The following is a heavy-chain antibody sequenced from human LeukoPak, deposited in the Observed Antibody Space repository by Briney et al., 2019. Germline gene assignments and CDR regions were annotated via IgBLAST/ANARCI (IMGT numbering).Heavy chain of an antibody. V-gene: IGHV4-30-2*01. Sequence: PSETLSLTCTVSGGSISSGGYYWSWIRQPPGKGLEWIGYIYHSGSTYYNPSLKSRVTISVDRSKNQFSLKLSSVTAADTAVYYCARDRGSNSPQWFDPWGQGTLVTVSS. CDR1: GGSISSGGYY. CDR3: ARDRGSNSPQWFDP. J-gene: IGHJ5*02. D-gene: IGHD2-2*01. CDR2: IYHSGST.